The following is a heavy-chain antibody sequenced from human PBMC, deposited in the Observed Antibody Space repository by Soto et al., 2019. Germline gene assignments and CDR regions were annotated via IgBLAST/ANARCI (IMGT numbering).Heavy chain of an antibody. Sequence: GGSLRLSCAASGLTVSSTYMTWARKAPGKGLEWVSVIYSGGSTYYADSVKGRFTISRDNSKNTLYLQMNSLRAEDTAVYYCERVGDGRGAVAVFDYWGQGTLVNVSS. CDR1: GLTVSSTY. CDR2: IYSGGST. CDR3: ERVGDGRGAVAVFDY. J-gene: IGHJ4*02. V-gene: IGHV3-53*01. D-gene: IGHD6-19*01.